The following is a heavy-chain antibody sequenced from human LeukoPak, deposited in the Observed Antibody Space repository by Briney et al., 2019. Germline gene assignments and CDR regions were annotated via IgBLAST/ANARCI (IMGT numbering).Heavy chain of an antibody. CDR2: ISESGDKK. J-gene: IGHJ4*02. V-gene: IGHV3-23*01. D-gene: IGHD1-14*01. CDR3: AKNITN. CDR1: GFTFDDYA. Sequence: PGGSLRLSCAASGFTFDDYAMSWVRQAPGKGLEWVSGISESGDKKNHADSVKGRFTISRDNSKNILFLQMSSLRAEDTAVYYCAKNITNWGQGTLVTVSS.